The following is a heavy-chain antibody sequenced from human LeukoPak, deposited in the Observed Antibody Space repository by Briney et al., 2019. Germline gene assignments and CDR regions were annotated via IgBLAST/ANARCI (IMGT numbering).Heavy chain of an antibody. Sequence: GGSLRLSCAASGFTFSSYGMHWVRQAPGKGLEWVAVISYDGSNKYYADSVKGRFTISRDNSKNTLYLQMNSLRAEDTAVYYCAKVGDSYCYEYFDYWGQGTLVTVSS. CDR2: ISYDGSNK. CDR1: GFTFSSYG. CDR3: AKVGDSYCYEYFDY. V-gene: IGHV3-30*18. J-gene: IGHJ4*02. D-gene: IGHD5-18*01.